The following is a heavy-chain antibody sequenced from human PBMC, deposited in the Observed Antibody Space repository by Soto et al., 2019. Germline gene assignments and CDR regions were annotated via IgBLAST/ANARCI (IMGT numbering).Heavy chain of an antibody. D-gene: IGHD1-26*01. Sequence: PSETLSLTCVVSNFSISSGYYWGWIRQSPGKGLEWIASIYRSGTTSYNPSLKSRVTISVDPSKNQFSLMLTAVTAADTAVYYCARTHSGSYYSVFNYRGRGSLVTGSS. V-gene: IGHV4-38-2*01. CDR3: ARTHSGSYYSVFNY. J-gene: IGHJ4*02. CDR2: IYRSGTT. CDR1: NFSISSGYY.